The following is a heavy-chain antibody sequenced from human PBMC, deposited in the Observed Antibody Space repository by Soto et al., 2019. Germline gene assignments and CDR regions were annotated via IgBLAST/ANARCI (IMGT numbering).Heavy chain of an antibody. V-gene: IGHV4-34*01. CDR2: INHSGST. J-gene: IGHJ4*02. D-gene: IGHD6-13*01. CDR1: GGSFSGYF. CDR3: VRNGGTWYAGFDY. Sequence: PSETLSLTCAVYGGSFSGYFWSWIRQPPGKGLEWIGEINHSGSTNYNPSIKSRVTISADTSKNQFSLELSSVTAADTAEYYCVRNGGTWYAGFDYWGQGTLVTVSS.